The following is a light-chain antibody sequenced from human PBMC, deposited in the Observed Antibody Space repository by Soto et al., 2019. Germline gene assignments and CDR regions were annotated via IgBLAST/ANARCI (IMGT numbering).Light chain of an antibody. Sequence: DIQMTQSPSSLSASVGDRVTINCRASQTISNYLNWYQEKPGKAPKLLIYAASNLHSGVPSRFSGSGSGPAFILTISNLQPEDFATYYCQKTYSTPFTFGPGTKVDI. CDR3: QKTYSTPFT. CDR1: QTISNY. CDR2: AAS. V-gene: IGKV1-39*01. J-gene: IGKJ3*01.